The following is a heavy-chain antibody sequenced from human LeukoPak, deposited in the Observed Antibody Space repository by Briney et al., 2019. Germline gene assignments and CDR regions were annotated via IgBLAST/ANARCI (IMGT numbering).Heavy chain of an antibody. D-gene: IGHD4-23*01. J-gene: IGHJ4*02. Sequence: HSGGSLRLSCAASGFTVSSNYMSWVRQAPGKGLERVSLIYSGGSTYYADSVKGRFTISRDNSKNTLYLQMSSLRAEDTAVYYCARDYYGGNSGDYFDYWGQGTLVTVSS. CDR2: IYSGGST. CDR1: GFTVSSNY. CDR3: ARDYYGGNSGDYFDY. V-gene: IGHV3-66*01.